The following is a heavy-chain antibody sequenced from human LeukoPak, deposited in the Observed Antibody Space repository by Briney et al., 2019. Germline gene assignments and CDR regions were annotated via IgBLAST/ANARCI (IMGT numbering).Heavy chain of an antibody. CDR3: ARDRSYYDFWSGYAHDAFDI. CDR2: ISAYNGNT. CDR1: GYTFTSYG. V-gene: IGHV1-18*01. Sequence: ASVKVSCKASGYTFTSYGISWVRQAPGQGLEWMGWISAYNGNTNYAQKLQGRVTMTTDTSTRTAYMELRSLSTDDTAVYYCARDRSYYDFWSGYAHDAFDIWGQGTMVIVSS. D-gene: IGHD3-3*01. J-gene: IGHJ3*02.